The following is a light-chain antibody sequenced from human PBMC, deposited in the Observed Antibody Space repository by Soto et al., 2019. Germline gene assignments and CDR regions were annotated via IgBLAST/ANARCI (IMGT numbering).Light chain of an antibody. V-gene: IGKV3-11*01. J-gene: IGKJ4*01. CDR3: QQRSNWRALT. Sequence: EIVLTQSPSTLSFSPLERSTLSGRASQSVSSYLAWYQQKPGQAPRLLIYDASNRATGIPARFSGSGSGTDFTLTISSLEPEDFAVYYCQQRSNWRALTFGGGTKVDIK. CDR2: DAS. CDR1: QSVSSY.